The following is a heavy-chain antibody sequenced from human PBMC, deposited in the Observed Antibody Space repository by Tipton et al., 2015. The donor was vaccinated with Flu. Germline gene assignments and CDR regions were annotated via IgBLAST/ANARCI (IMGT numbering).Heavy chain of an antibody. CDR1: GGSISSYY. CDR3: ARGYYDFWSGYENAFGI. Sequence: LRLSCTVSGGSISSYYWSWIRQPPGKGLEWIGYIYYSGSTNYNPSLKSRVTISADTSKNQFSLKLSSVTAADTAVYYCARGYYDFWSGYENAFGIWGQGTMVPVSS. J-gene: IGHJ3*02. CDR2: IYYSGST. V-gene: IGHV4-59*01. D-gene: IGHD3-3*01.